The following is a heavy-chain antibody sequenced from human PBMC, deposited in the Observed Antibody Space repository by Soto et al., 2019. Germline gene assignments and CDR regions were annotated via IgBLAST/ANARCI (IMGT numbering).Heavy chain of an antibody. D-gene: IGHD3-10*01. CDR3: AREGILGLVDAYDL. V-gene: IGHV1-18*04. Sequence: QAQLVQSGAEVKKPGASVKVSCKASVFTSSGISWVRQAPGQRLEWMGWISTHNGNTIYAQKFQGRVIMTMDTSTTTVYMELRSLRPDDTAVYLWAREGILGLVDAYDLWGQGTMVTVSS. J-gene: IGHJ3*01. CDR2: ISTHNGNT. CDR1: VFTSSG.